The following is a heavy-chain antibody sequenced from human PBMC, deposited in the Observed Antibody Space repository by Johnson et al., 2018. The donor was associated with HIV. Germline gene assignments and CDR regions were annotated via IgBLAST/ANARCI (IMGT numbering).Heavy chain of an antibody. CDR1: GFTFDDYG. V-gene: IGHV3-15*01. D-gene: IGHD6-6*01. CDR2: IKSKTDGGTT. Sequence: VQLVESGGGVVRPGGSLRLSCAASGFTFDDYGMSWVRQAPGKGLEWVGRIKSKTDGGTTDYAAPVKGRFTISRDDSKNTLYLQMNSLKTEDTAVYYCTTLAESSSSMYAFDIWGQGTMLTVSS. J-gene: IGHJ3*02. CDR3: TTLAESSSSMYAFDI.